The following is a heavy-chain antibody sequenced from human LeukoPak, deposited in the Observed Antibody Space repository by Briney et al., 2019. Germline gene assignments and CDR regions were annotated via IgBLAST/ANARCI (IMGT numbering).Heavy chain of an antibody. D-gene: IGHD5-18*01. Sequence: PGGSLRLSYAASGFTVRLTFMNWVRQAPGTGLEWVSIMHPDGVTHYSDSVKGRFTISRDNSNNILYLQMNGLRAEDTAVYSCAGGRGYIIDYWGQGTLVTVSS. CDR1: GFTVRLTF. V-gene: IGHV3-53*01. CDR2: MHPDGVT. J-gene: IGHJ4*02. CDR3: AGGRGYIIDY.